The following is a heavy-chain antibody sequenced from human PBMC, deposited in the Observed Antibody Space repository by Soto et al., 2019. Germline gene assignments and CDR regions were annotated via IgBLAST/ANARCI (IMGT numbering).Heavy chain of an antibody. CDR3: AREGTIVVVVAAMDV. CDR1: GYSLTELS. V-gene: IGHV1-24*01. J-gene: IGHJ6*02. D-gene: IGHD2-15*01. Sequence: ASVKVSCKVSGYSLTELSMHWVRQASGKGLEWMGGLDPDNDETIYAQKFQGRVTMTRDTSTSTVYMELSSLRSEDTAVYYCAREGTIVVVVAAMDVWGQGTTVTVSS. CDR2: LDPDNDET.